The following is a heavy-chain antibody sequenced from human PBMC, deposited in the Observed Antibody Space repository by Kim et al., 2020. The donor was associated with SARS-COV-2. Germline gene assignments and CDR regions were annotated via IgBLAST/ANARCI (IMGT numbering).Heavy chain of an antibody. V-gene: IGHV4-59*01. CDR3: ARDRGYCSSTSCYSYDY. J-gene: IGHJ4*02. D-gene: IGHD2-2*01. Sequence: LKSRVTISVDTSKNQFSRKLSSVTAADTAVYYCARDRGYCSSTSCYSYDYWGQGTLVTVSS.